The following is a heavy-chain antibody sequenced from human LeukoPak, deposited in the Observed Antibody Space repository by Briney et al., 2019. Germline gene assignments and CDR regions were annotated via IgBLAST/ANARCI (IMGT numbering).Heavy chain of an antibody. CDR1: GFIASSNY. CDR3: ANLNYYDSINFDY. D-gene: IGHD3-22*01. Sequence: GGSLRLSCTAPGFIASSNYMSWVRQAPGKGLEWVSLIYSGGSTYYADSVMGRSTISRDKSNNTLYLQMNSLRAEDTAVYYCANLNYYDSINFDYWGQGTLVTVSS. V-gene: IGHV3-53*01. CDR2: IYSGGST. J-gene: IGHJ4*02.